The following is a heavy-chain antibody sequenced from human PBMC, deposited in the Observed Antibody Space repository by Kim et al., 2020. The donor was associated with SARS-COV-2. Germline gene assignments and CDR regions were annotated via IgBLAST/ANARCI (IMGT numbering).Heavy chain of an antibody. V-gene: IGHV3-15*01. Sequence: KSDAGTIEYAAVVKDRFTISRDDSTSMLYLQMDSLKTEDTGVYYCTTSFDYWGQGAPVTVSS. CDR3: TTSFDY. CDR2: KSDAGTI. J-gene: IGHJ4*02.